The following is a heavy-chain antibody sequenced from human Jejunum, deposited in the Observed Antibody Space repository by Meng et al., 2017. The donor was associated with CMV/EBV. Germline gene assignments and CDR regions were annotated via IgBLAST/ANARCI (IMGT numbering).Heavy chain of an antibody. J-gene: IGHJ6*02. CDR2: VIPILTSS. D-gene: IGHD3-3*01. CDR1: TFSNYV. CDR3: ASGTIFGVVTPYYYGLDV. Sequence: TFSNYVFGWGRQAPGQGLEWVGGVIPILTSSNYAQKFQGRVTIIADKSTTTVYMEVSSLKSEDTAIYYCASGTIFGVVTPYYYGLDVWGQGTTVTVSS. V-gene: IGHV1-69*06.